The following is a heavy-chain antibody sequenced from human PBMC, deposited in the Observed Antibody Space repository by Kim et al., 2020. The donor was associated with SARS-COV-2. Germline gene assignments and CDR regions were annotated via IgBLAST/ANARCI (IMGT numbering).Heavy chain of an antibody. V-gene: IGHV3-21*01. CDR2: ISSSSSYI. Sequence: GGSLRLSCAASGFTFSSYSMNCVRQAPGQGLEWVSSISSSSSYIYYADSVKGRFTISRDNAKNTLYLQMNCLRAEDTAVYYCARDLAAAGKEFDTWGQGTKGTVSS. CDR3: ARDLAAAGKEFDT. J-gene: IGHJ5*01. CDR1: GFTFSSYS. D-gene: IGHD6-13*01.